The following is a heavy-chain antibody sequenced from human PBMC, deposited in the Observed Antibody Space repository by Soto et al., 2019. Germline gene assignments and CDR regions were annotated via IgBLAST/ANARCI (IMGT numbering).Heavy chain of an antibody. CDR2: INHSGST. D-gene: IGHD3-3*01. CDR3: ARGSGYYTRLDYFDY. CDR1: GGSFSGYY. V-gene: IGHV4-34*01. J-gene: IGHJ4*02. Sequence: TLSLTCAVYGGSFSGYYWCWIRQPPGKGLEWIGEINHSGSTNYNPSLKSRVTISVDTSKNQFSLKLSSVTAADTAVYYCARGSGYYTRLDYFDYWGQGTLVTVSS.